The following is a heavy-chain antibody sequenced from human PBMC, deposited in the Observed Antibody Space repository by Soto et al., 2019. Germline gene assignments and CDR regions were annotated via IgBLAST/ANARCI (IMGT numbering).Heavy chain of an antibody. D-gene: IGHD3-9*01. Sequence: SVKVSCKASGGTFSSYAISWVRQAPGQGREWMGGIIPIFGTANYAQKFQGRVTITADESTSTAYMELSSLRSEDTAVYYCARDQDILTGPGAFDIWGQGTMVTVSS. CDR2: IIPIFGTA. CDR3: ARDQDILTGPGAFDI. V-gene: IGHV1-69*13. J-gene: IGHJ3*02. CDR1: GGTFSSYA.